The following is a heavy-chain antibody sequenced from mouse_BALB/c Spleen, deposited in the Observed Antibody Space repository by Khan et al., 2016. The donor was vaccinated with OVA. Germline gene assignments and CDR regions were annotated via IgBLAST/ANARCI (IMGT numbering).Heavy chain of an antibody. CDR2: ISFSGST. J-gene: IGHJ4*01. Sequence: EVQLQESGPGLVKPSQSLSLTCTVTGYSITSDFAWNWVRQFPGNKLEWMGYISFSGSTSYDPSLKSRLSITRATSKNQFFLQLNSVTTEDTATYYCIRSVYYAYAYAMDYWGQGISVTVSS. CDR3: IRSVYYAYAYAMDY. V-gene: IGHV3-2*02. D-gene: IGHD2-2*01. CDR1: GYSITSDFA.